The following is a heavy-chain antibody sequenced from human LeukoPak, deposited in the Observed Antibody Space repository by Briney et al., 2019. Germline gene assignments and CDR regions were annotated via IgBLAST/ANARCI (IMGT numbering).Heavy chain of an antibody. J-gene: IGHJ4*02. CDR2: IKQDGSEK. V-gene: IGHV3-7*03. Sequence: GGSLRLSCVASGFTFSYYSMTWVRQAPGKGLEWVANIKQDGSEKYYVDSVKGRFTISRDNAKNSLYLQMNSLRAEDTAVYYCARGRYSSSWWDYWGQGTLVTVSS. CDR1: GFTFSYYS. CDR3: ARGRYSSSWWDY. D-gene: IGHD6-13*01.